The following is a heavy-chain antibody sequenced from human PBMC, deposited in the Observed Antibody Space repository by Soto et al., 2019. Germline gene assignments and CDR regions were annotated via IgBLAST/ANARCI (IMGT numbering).Heavy chain of an antibody. Sequence: LQISCKGSGYSFTSYWIGWVRQMPGKGLEWMGIIYPGDSDTRYSPSFQGQVTISADKSISTAYLQWSSLKASDTAMYYCARHGVLRYFDWSSWGQGTLVTVSS. V-gene: IGHV5-51*01. CDR2: IYPGDSDT. CDR1: GYSFTSYW. D-gene: IGHD3-9*01. CDR3: ARHGVLRYFDWSS. J-gene: IGHJ5*02.